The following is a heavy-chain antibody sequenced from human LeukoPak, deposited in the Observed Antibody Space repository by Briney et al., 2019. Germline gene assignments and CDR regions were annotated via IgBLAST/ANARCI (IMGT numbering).Heavy chain of an antibody. V-gene: IGHV3-15*01. D-gene: IGHD1-1*01. CDR2: SKSKTDGGTT. Sequence: GGSLRLSCAASGFTFSNAGMSWVRQAPGKGLEWVGRSKSKTDGGTTDYAAPVKGRFTISRDDSKNTLYLQMNSLKTEDTAVYYCTNSLEPGGDYWGQGTLVTVPS. CDR3: TNSLEPGGDY. CDR1: GFTFSNAG. J-gene: IGHJ4*02.